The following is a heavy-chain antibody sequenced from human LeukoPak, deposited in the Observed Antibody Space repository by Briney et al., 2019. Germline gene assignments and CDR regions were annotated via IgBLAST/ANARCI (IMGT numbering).Heavy chain of an antibody. CDR1: GDSVSSNSAA. J-gene: IGHJ5*02. Sequence: SQTLSLTCAISGDSVSSNSAAWNWIRQSPSRGLEWLGRTYYRSKWYNDYAVSVKSRIAINPDTSKNQFSLQLNSVTPEDTAVYYCARMYYYDSRGPPHWFDPWGQGTLVTVSS. D-gene: IGHD3-22*01. CDR3: ARMYYYDSRGPPHWFDP. CDR2: TYYRSKWYN. V-gene: IGHV6-1*01.